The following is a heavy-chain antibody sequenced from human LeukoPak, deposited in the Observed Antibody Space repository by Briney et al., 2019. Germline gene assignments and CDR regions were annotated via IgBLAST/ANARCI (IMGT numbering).Heavy chain of an antibody. CDR2: ISGSGGST. V-gene: IGHV3-23*01. CDR1: GFTFSSYA. J-gene: IGHJ6*03. Sequence: PGGSLRLSCAASGFTFSSYAMSWVRQAPGKGLEWVSAISGSGGSTYYADSVKGRFTISRDNAKNSLYLQMNSLRAEDTAVYYCARAPVLGLGYYYYMDVWGKGTTVTVSS. CDR3: ARAPVLGLGYYYYMDV. D-gene: IGHD3-10*01.